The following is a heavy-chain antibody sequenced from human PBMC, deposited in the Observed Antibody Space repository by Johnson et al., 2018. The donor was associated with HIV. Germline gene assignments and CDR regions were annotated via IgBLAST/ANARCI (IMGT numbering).Heavy chain of an antibody. Sequence: VQLVESGGGLVQPGRSLRLSCAASGFTFDDYAMHWVRQAPGKGLEWVSGINWNSGSIGYADSVKGRFTISRDNAKNSLYLQMNSLRAEDTALYYCAKDSLELATRAWSFYIWGQGTVVTVSS. CDR2: INWNSGSI. J-gene: IGHJ3*02. D-gene: IGHD3-3*01. CDR1: GFTFDDYA. V-gene: IGHV3-9*01. CDR3: AKDSLELATRAWSFYI.